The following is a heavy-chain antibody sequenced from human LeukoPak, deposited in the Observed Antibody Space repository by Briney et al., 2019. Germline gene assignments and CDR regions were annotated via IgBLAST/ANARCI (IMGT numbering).Heavy chain of an antibody. D-gene: IGHD6-19*01. CDR1: GFTVRTNY. CDR2: IYSGGTT. CDR3: ANNGGVAVAGSFDN. Sequence: GGSLRLSCAASGFTVRTNYMNWVRQAPGKGLEWVSVIYSGGTTYYADSVQGRFTISRDSSKNTFYLQMNNLRVEDTAVYYCANNGGVAVAGSFDNWGQGTLVTVSS. J-gene: IGHJ4*02. V-gene: IGHV3-53*01.